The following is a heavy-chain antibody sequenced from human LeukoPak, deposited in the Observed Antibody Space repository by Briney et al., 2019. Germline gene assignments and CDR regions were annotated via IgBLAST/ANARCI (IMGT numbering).Heavy chain of an antibody. Sequence: GGSLRLSCAASGFTFSRYTMNWVRQSPGKGLEWVSSISSSGYYIYYADSVKGRFTISRDNAKNSLYLQMNSPRAEDTAIYYCAKDTDVVVPEYFQYWGQGTLVTVSS. V-gene: IGHV3-21*04. CDR2: ISSSGYYI. J-gene: IGHJ1*01. CDR1: GFTFSRYT. CDR3: AKDTDVVVPEYFQY. D-gene: IGHD2-15*01.